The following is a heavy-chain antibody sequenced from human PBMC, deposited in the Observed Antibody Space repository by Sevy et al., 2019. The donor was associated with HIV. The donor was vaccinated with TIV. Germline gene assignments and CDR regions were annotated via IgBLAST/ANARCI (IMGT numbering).Heavy chain of an antibody. J-gene: IGHJ4*02. V-gene: IGHV3-21*01. CDR2: ISSGSSYI. CDR3: ARASSSWTPPDY. CDR1: GFTFSSYS. D-gene: IGHD6-13*01. Sequence: GGSLRLSCAASGFTFSSYSMNWVRQAPGKGLEWVSSISSGSSYIYYADSVKGRFTISRDNSKNTLYLQMNSLRAEDTAVYYCARASSSWTPPDYWGQGTLVTVSS.